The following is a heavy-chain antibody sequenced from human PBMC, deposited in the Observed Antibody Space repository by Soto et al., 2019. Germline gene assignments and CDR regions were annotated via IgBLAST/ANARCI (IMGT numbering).Heavy chain of an antibody. D-gene: IGHD3-22*01. J-gene: IGHJ4*02. CDR1: GFTFSTYG. CDR2: IWYDGSNK. Sequence: QVQLVESGGGVVQPGRSLRLSCAASGFTFSTYGMHWVRQAPGKGLEWVAVIWYDGSNKYYADAVKGRFTISRDNSKNTTLYLQMNALRAEDTAVYYCARDDTSGYIDYWGQGTLVTVSS. V-gene: IGHV3-33*01. CDR3: ARDDTSGYIDY.